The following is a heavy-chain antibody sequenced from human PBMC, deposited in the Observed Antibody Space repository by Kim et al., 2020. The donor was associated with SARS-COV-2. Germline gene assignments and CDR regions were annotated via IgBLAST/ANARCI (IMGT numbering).Heavy chain of an antibody. Sequence: ASVKVSCKVSGYTLTELAIHWVRQTPGKGFEWMGGFDPENGEISYAQKFQGRVTMTGDSSTDTAFMELSSLRSDDTAVYYCATADTFYNWFDPWGQGTLVTVSS. J-gene: IGHJ5*02. V-gene: IGHV1-24*01. CDR1: GYTLTELA. CDR3: ATADTFYNWFDP. CDR2: FDPENGEI.